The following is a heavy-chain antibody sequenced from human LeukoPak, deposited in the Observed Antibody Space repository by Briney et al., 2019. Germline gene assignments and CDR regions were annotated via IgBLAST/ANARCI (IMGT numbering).Heavy chain of an antibody. D-gene: IGHD2-21*02. CDR1: GGSISSYY. CDR3: ARLLHYYYGMDV. CDR2: IYYSGST. Sequence: SETLSLTCTVSGGSISSYYWSWIRQPPGKGLEWIGYIYYSGSTNYNPSLKSRVTISVDTSKNQFSLKLSSVTAADTAVYYCARLLHYYYGMDVWGQGTTVTVSS. V-gene: IGHV4-59*08. J-gene: IGHJ6*02.